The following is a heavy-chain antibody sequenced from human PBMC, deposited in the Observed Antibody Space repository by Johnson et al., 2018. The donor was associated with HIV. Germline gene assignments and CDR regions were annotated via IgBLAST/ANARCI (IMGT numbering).Heavy chain of an antibody. D-gene: IGHD6-13*01. CDR2: IKEDGPDD. Sequence: VQLVESGGGLVQPGGSLRLSCAASGFTFSNYWMSWVRLAPGKGLEWLAIIKEDGPDDYYVDSLQGRFTISRDNAQNSLYLQMYSLRAEDSAMYYCARDGVYSSPHDAFDIWGQGTMVTVSS. CDR1: GFTFSNYW. J-gene: IGHJ3*02. V-gene: IGHV3-7*05. CDR3: ARDGVYSSPHDAFDI.